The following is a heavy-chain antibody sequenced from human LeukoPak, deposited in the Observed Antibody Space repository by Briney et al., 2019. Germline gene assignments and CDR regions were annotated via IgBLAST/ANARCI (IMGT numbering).Heavy chain of an antibody. Sequence: SETLSLTCAVYGGSFSGYYWSWIRQPPGKGLEWIGEINHSGSTNYNPSLKSRVTISVDTSKNQFSLKLSSVTAADTAVYYCARDKSRRGYSSSWRYNWFDPWGQGTLVTVSS. CDR2: INHSGST. D-gene: IGHD6-13*01. J-gene: IGHJ5*02. CDR3: ARDKSRRGYSSSWRYNWFDP. V-gene: IGHV4-34*01. CDR1: GGSFSGYY.